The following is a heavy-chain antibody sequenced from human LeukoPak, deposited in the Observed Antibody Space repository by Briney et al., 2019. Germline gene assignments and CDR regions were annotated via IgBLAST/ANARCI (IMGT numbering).Heavy chain of an antibody. Sequence: PGGSLRLSCAASGFTFSSYGMHWVRQAPGKGLEWVAFIRYDGSNKYYADSVKGRFTISRDNSKNTLYLQMNGLRAEDTAVYYCAKDRGSSGYYDISFDYWGQGTLVTVSS. V-gene: IGHV3-30*02. D-gene: IGHD3-22*01. J-gene: IGHJ4*02. CDR3: AKDRGSSGYYDISFDY. CDR1: GFTFSSYG. CDR2: IRYDGSNK.